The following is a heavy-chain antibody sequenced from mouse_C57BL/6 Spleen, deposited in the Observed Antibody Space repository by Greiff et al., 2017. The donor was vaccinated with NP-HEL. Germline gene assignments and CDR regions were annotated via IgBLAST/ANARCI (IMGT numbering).Heavy chain of an antibody. CDR2: IDPSDSYT. V-gene: IGHV1-69*01. CDR3: ARIDYDYPFAY. Sequence: VQLQQPGAELVMPGASVKLSCKASGYTFTSYWMHWVKQRPGQGLEWIGEIDPSDSYTNYNQKFKGKSTLTVDKSSSTAYMQLSSLTSEDSAVYYCARIDYDYPFAYWGQGTLVTVSA. J-gene: IGHJ3*01. CDR1: GYTFTSYW. D-gene: IGHD2-4*01.